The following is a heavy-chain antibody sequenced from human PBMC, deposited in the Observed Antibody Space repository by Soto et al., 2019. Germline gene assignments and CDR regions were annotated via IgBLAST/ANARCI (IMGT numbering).Heavy chain of an antibody. CDR2: IFYSGSS. D-gene: IGHD3-10*01. CDR3: ARDRGIYGMAV. J-gene: IGHJ6*02. V-gene: IGHV4-59*01. CDR1: GGSISSYY. Sequence: QVQLQESGPGLVKPSETLSLTCTVSGGSISSYYWSWIRQPPGKGREWIGYIFYSGSSNYNPSLKVRVPISVDTSKNQFSLKLRSVTAADTAVYYCARDRGIYGMAVWGPGTTVTVSS.